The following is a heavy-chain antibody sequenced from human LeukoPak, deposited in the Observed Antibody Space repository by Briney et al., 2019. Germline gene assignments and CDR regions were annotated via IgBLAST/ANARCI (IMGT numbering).Heavy chain of an antibody. J-gene: IGHJ6*03. CDR2: INPNSGGT. CDR3: ARGLWFGEFNPLYYYMDV. CDR1: GYALTGYY. D-gene: IGHD3-10*01. V-gene: IGHV1-2*02. Sequence: GASVKVSCKASGYALTGYYIHWVRQAPAQGLEWMGWINPNSGGTNYAQKFQGRVTMTRDTSISTAYMELSRLRSDDTAVYYCARGLWFGEFNPLYYYMDVWGKGTTVTVSS.